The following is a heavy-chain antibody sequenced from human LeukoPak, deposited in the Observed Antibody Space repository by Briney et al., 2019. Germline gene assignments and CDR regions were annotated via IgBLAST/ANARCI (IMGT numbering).Heavy chain of an antibody. CDR1: GFTFSSYA. J-gene: IGHJ4*02. D-gene: IGHD2-2*01. Sequence: GGSLRLSCAASGFTFSSYAMHWVRQAPGKGLEWVAVISYDGSNKYYADSVKGRFTISRDNSKNTLYLQMNSLRAEDTAVYYCAKVGAYQPLLKIDYWGQGALVTVSS. CDR2: ISYDGSNK. CDR3: AKVGAYQPLLKIDY. V-gene: IGHV3-30-3*01.